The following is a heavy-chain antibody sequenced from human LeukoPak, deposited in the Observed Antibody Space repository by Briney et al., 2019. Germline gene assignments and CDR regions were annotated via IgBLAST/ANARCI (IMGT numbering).Heavy chain of an antibody. Sequence: GGSLRLSCAASGFTLTTYNTHWVREAPGKGLEWVSSITSRSTYYADLVKGRFTISRDNAENSLYLQINSLRAEDTAVYYCARERVTTTAFDIWGQGTMVTVSS. J-gene: IGHJ3*02. CDR1: GFTLTTYN. CDR3: ARERVTTTAFDI. D-gene: IGHD5-12*01. CDR2: ITSRSTY. V-gene: IGHV3-21*01.